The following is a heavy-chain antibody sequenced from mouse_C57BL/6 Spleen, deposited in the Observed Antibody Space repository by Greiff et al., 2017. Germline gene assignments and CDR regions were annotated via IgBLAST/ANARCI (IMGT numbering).Heavy chain of an antibody. CDR2: IYTRAGST. CDR1: GYTFTDHT. D-gene: IGHD3-2*02. Sequence: QVQLKESDAELVKPGASVKISCKVSGYTFTDHTIHWMKPRPEQGLEWIGYIYTRAGSTMYNEKFKGKGTLTAYKASSTAYMQLNSLTSEDSAVYFCDDSSGYGRYFDGWGTGTTVTGSS. CDR3: DDSSGYGRYFDG. V-gene: IGHV1-78*01. J-gene: IGHJ1*03.